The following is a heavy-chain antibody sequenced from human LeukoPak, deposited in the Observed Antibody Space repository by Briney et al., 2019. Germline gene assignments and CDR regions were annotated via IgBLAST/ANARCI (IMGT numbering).Heavy chain of an antibody. CDR1: GGSISSYY. CDR2: INHSGST. Sequence: SETLSPTCTVSGGSISSYYWSWIRQPPGKGLEWIGEINHSGSTNYNPSLKSRVTISVDTSKNQFSLKLSSVTAADTAVHYCAMSTDTITRRFDYWGQGTLVTVSS. D-gene: IGHD5-12*01. V-gene: IGHV4-34*01. J-gene: IGHJ4*02. CDR3: AMSTDTITRRFDY.